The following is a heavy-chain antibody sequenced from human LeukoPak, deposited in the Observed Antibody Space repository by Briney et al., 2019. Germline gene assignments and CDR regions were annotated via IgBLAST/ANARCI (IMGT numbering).Heavy chain of an antibody. V-gene: IGHV3-7*04. CDR2: IKLDGSES. CDR3: ARSNYAERWLQLKI. Sequence: GGSLRLSCAASGFSLSDYWMGWVRQSPGKGLEWVANIKLDGSESHYVESVKGRITISRDTAKNSLYLQMSSLRVEDTAVYYCARSNYAERWLQLKIWGQGTMVTVSS. CDR1: GFSLSDYW. J-gene: IGHJ3*02. D-gene: IGHD5-24*01.